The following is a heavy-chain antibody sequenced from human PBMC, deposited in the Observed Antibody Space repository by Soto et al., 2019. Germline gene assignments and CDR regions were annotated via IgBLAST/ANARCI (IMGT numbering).Heavy chain of an antibody. D-gene: IGHD6-13*01. CDR2: IIPILGIA. Sequence: GASVKVSCKASGYTFTSYGISWVRQAPGQGLEWMGRIIPILGIANYAQKFQGRVTITADKSTSTAYMELSSLRSEDTAVYYCARDYSSYYYYYYMDVWGKGTTVTVSS. CDR3: ARDYSSYYYYYYMDV. J-gene: IGHJ6*03. V-gene: IGHV1-69*04. CDR1: GYTFTSYG.